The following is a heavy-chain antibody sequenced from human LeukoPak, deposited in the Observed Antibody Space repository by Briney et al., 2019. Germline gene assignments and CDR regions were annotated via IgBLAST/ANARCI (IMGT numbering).Heavy chain of an antibody. Sequence: SETLSLTCAVSDDSFSSHYWTWIRQPPGKGLEWIGYVHSSGSTKYNPSLKSRLIISVDMSKNQFSLKLRSVSVADTAVYYCARLAPGNYDILTGDPKVVFDYWGQGALVTVSS. V-gene: IGHV4-59*11. D-gene: IGHD3-9*01. CDR1: DDSFSSHY. J-gene: IGHJ4*02. CDR2: VHSSGST. CDR3: ARLAPGNYDILTGDPKVVFDY.